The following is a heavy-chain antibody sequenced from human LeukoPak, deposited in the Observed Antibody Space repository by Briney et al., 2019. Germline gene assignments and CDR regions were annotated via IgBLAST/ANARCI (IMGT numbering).Heavy chain of an antibody. J-gene: IGHJ5*02. Sequence: SETLSLTCTVSGGSISSYYWSWIRQPAGKGLEWIGCIYTSGSTNYNPSLKSRVTMSVDTSKNQFSLKLSSVTAADTAVYYCARSQYDFWSGDFDSNWFDPWGQGTLVTVSS. V-gene: IGHV4-4*07. CDR1: GGSISSYY. CDR2: IYTSGST. CDR3: ARSQYDFWSGDFDSNWFDP. D-gene: IGHD3-3*01.